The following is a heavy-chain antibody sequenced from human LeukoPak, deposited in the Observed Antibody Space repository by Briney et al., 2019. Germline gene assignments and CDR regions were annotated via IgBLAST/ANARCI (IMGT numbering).Heavy chain of an antibody. CDR2: IYSSGST. CDR1: GDSISGNY. Sequence: PSETLSLTCTVSGDSISGNYWSWIRQPPGKGLEWIGYIYSSGSTKYNPPLRSRVTISVDTSKNQLSLKLSSVTAADTAVYYCARGGASSNWFDPWGQGTLVTVSS. J-gene: IGHJ5*02. D-gene: IGHD4/OR15-4a*01. CDR3: ARGGASSNWFDP. V-gene: IGHV4-59*01.